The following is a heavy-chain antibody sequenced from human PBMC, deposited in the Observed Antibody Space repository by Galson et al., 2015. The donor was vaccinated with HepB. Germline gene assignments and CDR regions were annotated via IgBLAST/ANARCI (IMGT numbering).Heavy chain of an antibody. Sequence: SLRLSCAASGFTFSSYWMSWVRQAPGKGLEWVANIKQDGSEKYYVDSAKGRFTISRDNAKNSLYLQMNSLRAEDTAVYYCARDLSGDYGLYYYYYYMDVWGKGTTVTVSS. V-gene: IGHV3-7*01. CDR2: IKQDGSEK. D-gene: IGHD4-17*01. CDR3: ARDLSGDYGLYYYYYYMDV. J-gene: IGHJ6*03. CDR1: GFTFSSYW.